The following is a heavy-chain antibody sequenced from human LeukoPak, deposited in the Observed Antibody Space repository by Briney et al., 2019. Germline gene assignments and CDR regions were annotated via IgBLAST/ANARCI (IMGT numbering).Heavy chain of an antibody. Sequence: ASVKVSCKASGYTFTGYYMHWVRQAPGQGLEWMGWINPNSGGTNYAQKFQGRVTMTRDTSISTAYMELSRLRSDDTAVYYCARGWIFGVVRGPFDPWGQGTLVTVSS. CDR3: ARGWIFGVVRGPFDP. J-gene: IGHJ5*02. CDR1: GYTFTGYY. CDR2: INPNSGGT. D-gene: IGHD3-3*01. V-gene: IGHV1-2*02.